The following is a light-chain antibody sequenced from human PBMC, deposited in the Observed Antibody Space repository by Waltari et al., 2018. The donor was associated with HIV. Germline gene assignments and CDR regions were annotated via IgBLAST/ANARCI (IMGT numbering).Light chain of an antibody. J-gene: IGLJ1*01. Sequence: QSVLTQPPSASGTPGQRVTISCSGSNSNIGSKDVYWFQHLPGTAPNLLIYGTNQRRSGGPDRFSGSQSGTSASLAISGLQSDDEADYYCAAWDDTLSSYVFETGTTVTV. CDR3: AAWDDTLSSYV. V-gene: IGLV1-47*01. CDR2: GTN. CDR1: NSNIGSKD.